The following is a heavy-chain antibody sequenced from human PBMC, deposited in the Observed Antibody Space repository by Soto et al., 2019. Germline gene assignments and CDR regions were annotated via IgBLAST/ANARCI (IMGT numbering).Heavy chain of an antibody. CDR3: AREGIAVAGTSSDYYYYMDV. V-gene: IGHV3-13*01. CDR1: GFTFSSYD. Sequence: GGSLRLSCAASGFTFSSYDMHWVRQATGKGLEWVSAIGTAGDTYYPGSVKGRFTISRENAKNSLYLQMNSLRAGDTAVYYCAREGIAVAGTSSDYYYYMDVWGKGTTVTVSS. CDR2: IGTAGDT. J-gene: IGHJ6*03. D-gene: IGHD6-19*01.